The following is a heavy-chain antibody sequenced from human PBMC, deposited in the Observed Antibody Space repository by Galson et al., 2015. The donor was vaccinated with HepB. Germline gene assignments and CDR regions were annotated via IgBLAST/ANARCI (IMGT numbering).Heavy chain of an antibody. Sequence: SVKVSCKASGGTFSSYAISWVRQAPGQGLEWMGRIIPILGIANYAQRFQDRVTMTADISTSTAYMELSSLRSEDTAVYYCARGIYSGYGGGYYYYYMDVWGKGTTVTVSS. CDR3: ARGIYSGYGGGYYYYYMDV. CDR1: GGTFSSYA. V-gene: IGHV1-69*10. D-gene: IGHD5-12*01. CDR2: IIPILGIA. J-gene: IGHJ6*03.